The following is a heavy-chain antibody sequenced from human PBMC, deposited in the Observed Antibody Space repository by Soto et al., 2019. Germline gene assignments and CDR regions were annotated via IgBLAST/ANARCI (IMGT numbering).Heavy chain of an antibody. Sequence: EVQLVESGGGLVQPGGSLRLSCAASGFTFSSYEMNWVRQAPGKGLEWVGRVRSKVNSYATAYAASVKGRFTISRDDSKNTAYLQMNGLKSEDTAVYYCIGAAPNLDYWGQGTLVTVSS. CDR1: GFTFSSYE. V-gene: IGHV3-73*01. CDR3: IGAAPNLDY. D-gene: IGHD1-26*01. CDR2: VRSKVNSYAT. J-gene: IGHJ4*02.